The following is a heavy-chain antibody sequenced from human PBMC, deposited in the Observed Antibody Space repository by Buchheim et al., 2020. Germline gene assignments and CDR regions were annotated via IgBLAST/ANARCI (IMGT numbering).Heavy chain of an antibody. CDR2: INHSGST. V-gene: IGHV4-34*01. Sequence: QVQLQQWGAGLLKPSETLSLTCAVYGGSFSGYYWSWIRQPPGKGLEWIGEINHSGSTNYNPSLKRRITILVDTSKNQFSLKLSSVTASDTAVYYCTRGLLTTRARWFDPWGQGTL. CDR3: TRGLLTTRARWFDP. D-gene: IGHD4-11*01. CDR1: GGSFSGYY. J-gene: IGHJ5*02.